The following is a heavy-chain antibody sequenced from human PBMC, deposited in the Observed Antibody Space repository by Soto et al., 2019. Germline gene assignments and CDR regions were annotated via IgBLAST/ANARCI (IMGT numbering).Heavy chain of an antibody. CDR2: IYYSGST. D-gene: IGHD3-22*01. J-gene: IGHJ6*02. V-gene: IGHV4-31*03. CDR1: GGSISSGGYY. Sequence: QVQLQESGPGLVKPSQTLSLTCTVSGGSISSGGYYWSWIRQHPGKGLEWIGYIYYSGSTYYNPSLKSRVTISVDTSKNQFSLKLSSVTAADTAVYYCAAGDSSGYFLTRNYYYYGMDVWGQGTTVTVPS. CDR3: AAGDSSGYFLTRNYYYYGMDV.